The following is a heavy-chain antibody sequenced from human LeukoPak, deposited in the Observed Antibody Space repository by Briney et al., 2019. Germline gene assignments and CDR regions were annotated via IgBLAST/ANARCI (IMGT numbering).Heavy chain of an antibody. CDR1: GGSISSSSYY. D-gene: IGHD3-22*01. CDR3: ARSGESGYYYVESYFDY. V-gene: IGHV4-39*01. CDR2: IYYSGST. J-gene: IGHJ4*02. Sequence: SETLSLACTVSGGSISSSSYYWGWIRQPPGKGLEWIGSIYYSGSTYYNPSLKSRVTISVDTSKNQFSLKLSSVTAADTAVYYCARSGESGYYYVESYFDYWGQGTLVTVSS.